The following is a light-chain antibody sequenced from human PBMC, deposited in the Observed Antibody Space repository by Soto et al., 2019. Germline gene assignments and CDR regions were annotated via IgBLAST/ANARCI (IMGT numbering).Light chain of an antibody. Sequence: EIVLTQSPGTLSLSPGERAILSCRASQSVTSVYLARYQQKPGQAPRLLIYGASSRATGIPDRFSGSGSGTDFTLTISRLEPEDFAVYYCQQYGSSPRTFGQGTTVEIK. CDR2: GAS. CDR1: QSVTSVY. J-gene: IGKJ1*01. V-gene: IGKV3-20*01. CDR3: QQYGSSPRT.